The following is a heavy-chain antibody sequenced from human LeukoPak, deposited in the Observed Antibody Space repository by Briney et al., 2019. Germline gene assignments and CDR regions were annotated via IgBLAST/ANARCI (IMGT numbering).Heavy chain of an antibody. Sequence: PGGSLRLSCAASGFTFSSYEMNWVRQAPGKGLDWVSYISSSGTIYYADSVKGRFTISRDNAKNSLCLQMNSLRAEDTAVYYCAREGYDAFDYWGQGILVTVSS. V-gene: IGHV3-48*03. CDR1: GFTFSSYE. D-gene: IGHD5-18*01. CDR3: AREGYDAFDY. J-gene: IGHJ4*02. CDR2: ISSSGTI.